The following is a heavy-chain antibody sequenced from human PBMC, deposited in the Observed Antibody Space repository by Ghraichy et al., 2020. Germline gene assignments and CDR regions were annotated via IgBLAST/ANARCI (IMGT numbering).Heavy chain of an antibody. D-gene: IGHD6-19*01. CDR1: GGSFGGYY. Sequence: SETLSLTCTVYGGSFGGYYWNWIRQPPGKGLEWIGQINHSEKSDYNPSLKGRVTISVDTSKNQFSLKLSSVTAADTAVYYCARGAPGIAVAPVYWGQGTLVTVSS. J-gene: IGHJ4*02. CDR2: INHSEKS. CDR3: ARGAPGIAVAPVY. V-gene: IGHV4-34*01.